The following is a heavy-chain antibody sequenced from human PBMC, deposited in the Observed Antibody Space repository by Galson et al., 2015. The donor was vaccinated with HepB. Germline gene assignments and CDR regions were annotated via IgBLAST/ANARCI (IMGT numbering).Heavy chain of an antibody. D-gene: IGHD6-19*01. V-gene: IGHV6-1*01. CDR3: ARGIAVAGTMNHYYYGMDV. Sequence: CAISGDSVSSNSAAWNWIRQSPSRGLEWLGRTYYRSKWYNDYAVSVKSRITINPDTSKNQFSLRLNSVTPEDTAVYYCARGIAVAGTMNHYYYGMDVWGQGTTVTVSS. CDR1: GDSVSSNSAA. J-gene: IGHJ6*02. CDR2: TYYRSKWYN.